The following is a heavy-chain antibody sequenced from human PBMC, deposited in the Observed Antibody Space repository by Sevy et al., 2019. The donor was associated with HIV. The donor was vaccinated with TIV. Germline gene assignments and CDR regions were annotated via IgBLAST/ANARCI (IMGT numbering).Heavy chain of an antibody. Sequence: SETLSLTCSVSGDSFSNQYWSWIQQPPGKGLEWIGYFYYSRSTNYNPSLKSRVTISVDTSKKQISLKLRSVTAADTAVYYCARSSPYYYYAVDVWGQGTTVTVSS. CDR3: ARSSPYYYYAVDV. D-gene: IGHD2-21*01. J-gene: IGHJ6*02. CDR1: GDSFSNQY. V-gene: IGHV4-59*11. CDR2: FYYSRST.